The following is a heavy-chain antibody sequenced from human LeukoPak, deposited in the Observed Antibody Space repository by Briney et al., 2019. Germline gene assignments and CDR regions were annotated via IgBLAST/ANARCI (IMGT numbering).Heavy chain of an antibody. CDR3: ARALAADYYYYYMDV. J-gene: IGHJ6*03. CDR2: IYSGGST. D-gene: IGHD6-13*01. Sequence: GGSLRLSCAASGFTVSSNYMSWVRQAPGKGLEWVSVIYSGGSTYYADSVKGRSTISRDNSKNTLYLQMYSLRAEDTAVYYCARALAADYYYYYMDVWGKGTTVTVSS. CDR1: GFTVSSNY. V-gene: IGHV3-53*01.